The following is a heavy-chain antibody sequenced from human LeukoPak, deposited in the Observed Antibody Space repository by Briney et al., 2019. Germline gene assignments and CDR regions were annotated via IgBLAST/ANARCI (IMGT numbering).Heavy chain of an antibody. D-gene: IGHD3-22*01. V-gene: IGHV3-74*01. Sequence: EGSLRLSCAASGFTFSSYWMHWVRQAPGKGLVWVSRINSDGSSTSYADSVKGRFTISRDNAKNSLYLQMNSLRAEDMALYYCAKAAYYDSSGYRGIDYWGQGTLVTVSS. CDR2: INSDGSST. J-gene: IGHJ4*02. CDR1: GFTFSSYW. CDR3: AKAAYYDSSGYRGIDY.